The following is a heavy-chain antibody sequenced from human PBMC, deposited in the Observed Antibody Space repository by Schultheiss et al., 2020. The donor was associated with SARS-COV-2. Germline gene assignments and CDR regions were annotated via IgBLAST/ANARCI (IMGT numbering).Heavy chain of an antibody. CDR3: ARYHVLPYDFWSGYGQFDP. J-gene: IGHJ5*02. CDR2: ISSSGSTI. V-gene: IGHV3-48*03. D-gene: IGHD3-3*01. CDR1: GFTFSSYE. Sequence: GGSLRLSCAASGFTFSSYEMNWVRQAPGKGLEWVSYISSSGSTIYYADSVKGRFTISRDNAKNSLYLQMNSLRAEDTAVYYCARYHVLPYDFWSGYGQFDPWGQGTLVTVSS.